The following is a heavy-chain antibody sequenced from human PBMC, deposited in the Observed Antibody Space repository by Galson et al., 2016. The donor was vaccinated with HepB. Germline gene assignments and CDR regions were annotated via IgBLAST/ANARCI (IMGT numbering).Heavy chain of an antibody. CDR1: GFTFSDYY. J-gene: IGHJ4*02. V-gene: IGHV3-11*06. D-gene: IGHD2-15*01. Sequence: SLRLSCAASGFTFSDYYMNWIRQAPGKGLEWISYISRSSGFTNYADSVKGRFTISKDNAKHSLYMQMNNLRAEDTAVYYGARVPARFCSGDTCYSPLLDWGQGTLVTVSS. CDR3: ARVPARFCSGDTCYSPLLD. CDR2: ISRSSGFT.